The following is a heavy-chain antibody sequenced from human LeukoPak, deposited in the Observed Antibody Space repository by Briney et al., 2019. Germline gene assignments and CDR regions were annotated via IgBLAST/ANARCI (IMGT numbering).Heavy chain of an antibody. Sequence: PGGSLRPSCVASGFTFSSYSMNWFRQAPGKGLEWVSYISGTSYSIYYADSAKGRFTISRDNAKNSLYLQMNSLRDEDTAVYYCARDADMFTDHTHGDYWGQGTLVTVSS. V-gene: IGHV3-48*02. J-gene: IGHJ4*02. D-gene: IGHD3-9*01. CDR3: ARDADMFTDHTHGDY. CDR1: GFTFSSYS. CDR2: ISGTSYSI.